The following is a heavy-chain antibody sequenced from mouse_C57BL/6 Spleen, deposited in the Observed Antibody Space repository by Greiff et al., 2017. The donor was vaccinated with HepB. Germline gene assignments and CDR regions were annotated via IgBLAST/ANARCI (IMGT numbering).Heavy chain of an antibody. J-gene: IGHJ4*01. V-gene: IGHV1-53*01. CDR3: EGRGRYAMDY. CDR1: GYTFTSYW. CDR2: INPSNGGT. Sequence: VKLQQPGAELVRPGSSVKLSCKASGYTFTSYWMHWVKQRPGQGLEWIGNINPSNGGTNYNEKFKSKATLTVDKSSNTAYMQLSSLTSEDSAVYYCEGRGRYAMDYWGHGTSVTASS.